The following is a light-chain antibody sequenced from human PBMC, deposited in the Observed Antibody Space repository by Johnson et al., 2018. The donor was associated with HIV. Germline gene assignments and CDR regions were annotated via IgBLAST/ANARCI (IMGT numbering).Light chain of an antibody. CDR1: SSNIGNNY. V-gene: IGLV1-51*01. CDR3: GTWDSSLSAGV. CDR2: DNN. J-gene: IGLJ1*01. Sequence: QSVLTQPPSVSAAPGQKVTISCSGSSSNIGNNYVSWYQHLPGRAPKLLIYDNNKRPSGIPDRFSGSKSGTSATLGITGLRTRDEADYYCGTWDSSLSAGVFGTGTKVTVL.